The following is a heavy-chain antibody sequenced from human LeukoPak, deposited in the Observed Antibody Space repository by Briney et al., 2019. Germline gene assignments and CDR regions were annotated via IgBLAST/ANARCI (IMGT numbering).Heavy chain of an antibody. CDR3: ARDSPRTGGGGSQFDY. D-gene: IGHD1-1*01. J-gene: IGHJ4*02. CDR2: ICSGGST. V-gene: IGHV3-66*01. Sequence: GGSLRLSCTASGFTFSNYAMSWVRQAPGKGLKWVSVICSGGSTNYADSVKGRFTISRDNSKNTLYLQMNSLRAEDTAVYYCARDSPRTGGGGSQFDYWGQGTLVTVSS. CDR1: GFTFSNYA.